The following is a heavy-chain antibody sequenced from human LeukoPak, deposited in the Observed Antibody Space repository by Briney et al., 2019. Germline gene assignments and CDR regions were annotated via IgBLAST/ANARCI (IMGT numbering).Heavy chain of an antibody. CDR3: VSPRGFSYGYFDH. J-gene: IGHJ4*02. Sequence: SETQSLTCTVSGGSISSSSAYWGWIRQPPGKGLEWIGSIYYSKNTYYNPSLKSRVTISADTSKNQFSLTLGSVSATDTAVYYCVSPRGFSYGYFDHWGQGTLVTVSS. CDR1: GGSISSSSAY. D-gene: IGHD5-18*01. V-gene: IGHV4-39*01. CDR2: IYYSKNT.